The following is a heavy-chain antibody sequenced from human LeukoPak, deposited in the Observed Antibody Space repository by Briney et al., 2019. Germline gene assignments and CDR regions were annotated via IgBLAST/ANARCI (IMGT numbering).Heavy chain of an antibody. CDR2: IYYSGGT. CDR1: GVSINRSFYY. CDR3: VRRPNLPADDGDYWRFDI. D-gene: IGHD4-17*01. V-gene: IGHV4-39*01. J-gene: IGHJ3*02. Sequence: SETLSLTCSISGVSINRSFYYWGWIRQPPGKRLEWIGNIYYSGGTYYNPSLKSRVSMSVDTSNNQFSLTLTSVPAADTAVYFCVRRPNLPADDGDYWRFDIWGQGRRVTVSS.